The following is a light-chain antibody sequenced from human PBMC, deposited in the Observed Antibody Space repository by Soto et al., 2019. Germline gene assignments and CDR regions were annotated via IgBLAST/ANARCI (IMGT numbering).Light chain of an antibody. CDR3: QSYDSSLSALV. CDR2: TNS. Sequence: QSVLTQPPSASGAPGQGVTISCAGTSSNIGAGYDVHWYQQVPGTAPKLLIYTNSNRPSGVPDRFSGSKSGTSASLAITGLQAADEADYYCQSYDSSLSALVFGGGTKVTVL. CDR1: SSNIGAGYD. V-gene: IGLV1-40*01. J-gene: IGLJ3*02.